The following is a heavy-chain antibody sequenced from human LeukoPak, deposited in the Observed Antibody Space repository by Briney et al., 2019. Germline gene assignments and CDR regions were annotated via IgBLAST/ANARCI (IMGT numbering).Heavy chain of an antibody. J-gene: IGHJ6*03. CDR2: INHSGST. V-gene: IGHV4-34*01. CDR3: ARGIAAAGIYYYYYYMDV. Sequence: SETLSLTCAVYGGSFSGYYWSWIRQPPGKGLEWIGEINHSGSTNYNPSLKSRVTISVDTPKNQFSLKLSSVTAADTAVYYCARGIAAAGIYYYYYYMDVWGKGTTVTVSS. CDR1: GGSFSGYY. D-gene: IGHD6-13*01.